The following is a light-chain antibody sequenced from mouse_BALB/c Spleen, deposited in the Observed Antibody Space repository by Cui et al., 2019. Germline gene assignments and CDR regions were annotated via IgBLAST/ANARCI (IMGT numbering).Light chain of an antibody. V-gene: IGKV4-68*01. CDR1: SSVSY. CDR2: LTS. CDR3: QQWSSNPLT. Sequence: HIVLTQSPAFISASPGEKVTITCSASSSVSYMYWYQQKPGSSPKPLIYLTSNLASGVPARFSGSGSGTSYSLTISSMEAEDAATYYCQQWSSNPLTFGAGTKLELK. J-gene: IGKJ5*01.